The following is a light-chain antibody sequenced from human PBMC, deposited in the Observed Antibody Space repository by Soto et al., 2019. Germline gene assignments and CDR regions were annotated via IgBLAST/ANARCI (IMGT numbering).Light chain of an antibody. CDR2: DVS. J-gene: IGLJ1*01. CDR3: CSYAGSPRYV. CDR1: SSAVGGYNY. Sequence: QSALTQPRSVSGYPGQSVTISCTGTSSAVGGYNYVSWYQQHPGKAPKVMIYDVSERPSGVPDRFSGSKSGNTASLTISGLQAEDEADYYCCSYAGSPRYVLGTGTKLTVL. V-gene: IGLV2-11*01.